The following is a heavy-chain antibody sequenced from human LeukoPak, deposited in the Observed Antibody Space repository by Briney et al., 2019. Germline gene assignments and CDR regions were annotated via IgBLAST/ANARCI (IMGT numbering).Heavy chain of an antibody. D-gene: IGHD2-2*01. CDR3: ARAPAPIVVVPAATGQIDY. CDR1: GYTFTGYY. CDR2: INPNSGGT. Sequence: ASVKVSCKASGYTFTGYYMHWVRQAPGQGLEWMGWINPNSGGTNYAQKFQGRVTMTRDTSISTAYMELSRLRSDDTAVYYCARAPAPIVVVPAATGQIDYRGQGTLVTVSS. J-gene: IGHJ4*02. V-gene: IGHV1-2*02.